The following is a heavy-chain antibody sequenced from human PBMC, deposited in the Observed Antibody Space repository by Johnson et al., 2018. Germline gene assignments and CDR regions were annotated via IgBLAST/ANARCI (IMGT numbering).Heavy chain of an antibody. CDR1: GFTFSSYA. Sequence: QVQLVESGGGVVQPGRSLRLSCAASGFTFSSYAMHWVRQAPGKGLEWVAVISYDGSNKYYADSVKGRFTISRDNSKNTLYLQMNSLRAEDTAVYYCARDYPSSSGWYGSFDSWGQGTMVTCSS. J-gene: IGHJ3*02. CDR2: ISYDGSNK. CDR3: ARDYPSSSGWYGSFDS. V-gene: IGHV3-30-3*01. D-gene: IGHD6-19*01.